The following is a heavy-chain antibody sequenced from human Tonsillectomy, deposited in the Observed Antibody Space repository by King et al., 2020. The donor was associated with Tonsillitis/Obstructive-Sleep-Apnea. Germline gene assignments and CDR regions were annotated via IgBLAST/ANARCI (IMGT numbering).Heavy chain of an antibody. CDR3: VILFDGDYAY. CDR1: GYSFTTYW. J-gene: IGHJ4*02. D-gene: IGHD4-17*01. CDR2: IYPGDSDT. V-gene: IGHV5-51*01. Sequence: VQLVESGAEVKKPGESLKISCEGSGYSFTTYWIGWVRQMPGKGLEWMGIIYPGDSDTRYSPSFHGQVTISADKSFSTAYLQWSSLKASDTAMYYCVILFDGDYAYWGQGTLVTISS.